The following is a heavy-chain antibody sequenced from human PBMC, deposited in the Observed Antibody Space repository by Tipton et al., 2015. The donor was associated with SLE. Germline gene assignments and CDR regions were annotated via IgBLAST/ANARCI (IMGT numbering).Heavy chain of an antibody. Sequence: SLRLSCAASGFTFSTYAMSWVRQAPGKGLEWVSLIYTGGSTYYADSVKGRFTISRDNSKNTLYLQMNTLRAEDTAIYYCAAQYSSGWTKFDYWGQGTLVTVSS. CDR3: AAQYSSGWTKFDY. J-gene: IGHJ4*02. CDR2: IYTGGST. D-gene: IGHD6-19*01. V-gene: IGHV3-23*03. CDR1: GFTFSTYA.